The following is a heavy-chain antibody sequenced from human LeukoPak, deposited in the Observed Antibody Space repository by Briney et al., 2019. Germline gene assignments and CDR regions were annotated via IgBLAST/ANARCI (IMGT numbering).Heavy chain of an antibody. CDR1: GGSISSYY. Sequence: PSETLSLTCTVSGGSISSYYWSWIRQPPGKGLEWIGYIYYSGSTNYNPSLKSRVTISVDTSKNQFSLKLSSVTAADTAVYYCARGIPAPIRITMVRECNYYYGMDVWGQGTTVTVSS. J-gene: IGHJ6*02. CDR3: ARGIPAPIRITMVRECNYYYGMDV. D-gene: IGHD3-10*01. CDR2: IYYSGST. V-gene: IGHV4-59*01.